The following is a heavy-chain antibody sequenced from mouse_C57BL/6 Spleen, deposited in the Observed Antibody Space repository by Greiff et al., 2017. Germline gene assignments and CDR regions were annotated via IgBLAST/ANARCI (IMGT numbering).Heavy chain of an antibody. D-gene: IGHD2-2*01. CDR2: INPNNGGT. J-gene: IGHJ3*01. V-gene: IGHV1-26*01. Sequence: EVQLQQSGPELVKPGASVKISCKASGYTFTDYYMNWVKQSHGKSLEWIGDINPNNGGTSYNQKFKGKATLTVDKSSSTAYMELRSLASEDSAFYERARWGYDPAWFAYWGQGTLVTVSA. CDR3: ARWGYDPAWFAY. CDR1: GYTFTDYY.